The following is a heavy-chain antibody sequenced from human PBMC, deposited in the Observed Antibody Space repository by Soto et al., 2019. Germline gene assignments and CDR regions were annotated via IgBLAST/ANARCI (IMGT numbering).Heavy chain of an antibody. V-gene: IGHV4-59*08. Sequence: SETLSLTCTVSGGSISSYYWSWIRQPPGKGLEWIGYIYYSGSTNYNPSLKSRVTISVDTSKNQFSLKLSSVTAADTAVYYCARHIRDGSGSYRLDYWGQGTLVTVS. CDR1: GGSISSYY. CDR3: ARHIRDGSGSYRLDY. J-gene: IGHJ4*02. D-gene: IGHD3-10*01. CDR2: IYYSGST.